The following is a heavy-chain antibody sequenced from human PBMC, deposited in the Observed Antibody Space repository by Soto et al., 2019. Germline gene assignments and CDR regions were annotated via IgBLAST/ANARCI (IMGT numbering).Heavy chain of an antibody. Sequence: QVQLVQSGAEVKKPGSSVKVSCKASGGTFSSYAISWVRQAPGQGLEWMGGIIPIFGTANYAQKFQGRVTINADKSTSTAYMELSSLRSEDTAVYYCARIGAVQLERLGYGMDVWGQGTTVTVSS. CDR2: IIPIFGTA. CDR1: GGTFSSYA. D-gene: IGHD1-1*01. CDR3: ARIGAVQLERLGYGMDV. V-gene: IGHV1-69*06. J-gene: IGHJ6*02.